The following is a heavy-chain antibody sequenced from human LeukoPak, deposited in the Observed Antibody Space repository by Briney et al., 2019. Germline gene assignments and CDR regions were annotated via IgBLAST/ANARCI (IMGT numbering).Heavy chain of an antibody. CDR3: AREWDSGSSSLDL. D-gene: IGHD5-12*01. J-gene: IGHJ4*02. V-gene: IGHV3-7*01. CDR2: IKHDGSEE. Sequence: PGGSLRLSCAASGFTFSSYSMNWVRQAPGKGLEWVANIKHDGSEESYVDSVKGRFTISRDNAKNSLFLQMHSLRAEDTALYYCAREWDSGSSSLDLWGQGTLVTVSS. CDR1: GFTFSSYS.